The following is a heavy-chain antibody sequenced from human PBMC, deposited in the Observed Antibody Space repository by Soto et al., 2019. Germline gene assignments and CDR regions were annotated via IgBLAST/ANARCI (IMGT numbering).Heavy chain of an antibody. CDR3: ARHAAVARTSALPPGMEG. CDR1: GYSFTSYW. J-gene: IGHJ6*04. Sequence: GESLKISCKGSGYSFTSYWIGWVRQMPWKGLEWMGIIYPVGSYTRYSPSFQGQVTISADKSISTAYLQWSSLKASDTAMYYCARHAAVARTSALPPGMEGWGKGTTVSVSS. D-gene: IGHD6-19*01. CDR2: IYPVGSYT. V-gene: IGHV5-51*01.